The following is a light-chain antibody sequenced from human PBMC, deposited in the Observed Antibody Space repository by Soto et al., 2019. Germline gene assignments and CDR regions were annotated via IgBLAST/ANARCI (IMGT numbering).Light chain of an antibody. CDR2: AAS. CDR1: QDIGNS. V-gene: IGKV1-12*01. J-gene: IGKJ3*01. Sequence: DIQMTQSPPSLSASVGDRVTITCQASQDIGNSLNWYQHKPGKAPKVLIYAASNLESGVSSRFSGSGSGTEFSLTISSLQTEDFATYFCHQASSFPYTFGPGTKVDIK. CDR3: HQASSFPYT.